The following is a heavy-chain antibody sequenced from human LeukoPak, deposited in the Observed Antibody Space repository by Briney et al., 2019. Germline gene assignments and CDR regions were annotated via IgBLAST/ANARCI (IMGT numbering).Heavy chain of an antibody. Sequence: SETLSLTCAVYGESFSGYYWSWIRQPPGKGLEWIGYIYYSGSTNYNPSLKSRVTISVDTSKNQFSLKLSSVTAADTAVYYCAASEYSSSSPDYWGQGTLVTVSS. CDR3: AASEYSSSSPDY. CDR1: GESFSGYY. J-gene: IGHJ4*02. D-gene: IGHD6-6*01. CDR2: IYYSGST. V-gene: IGHV4-59*01.